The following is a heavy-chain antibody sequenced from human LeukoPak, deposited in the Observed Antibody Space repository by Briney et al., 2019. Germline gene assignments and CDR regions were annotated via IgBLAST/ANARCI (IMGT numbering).Heavy chain of an antibody. D-gene: IGHD6-13*01. Sequence: RASETLSLTCAVSGGSISSGGYSWSWIRQPPGKGLEWIGYIYYSGSTYYNPSLKSRVTISVDTSKNQFSLKLSSVTAADTAVYYCARGLSGSWYNWFDPWGQGTLVTVSS. CDR3: ARGLSGSWYNWFDP. J-gene: IGHJ5*02. V-gene: IGHV4-30-4*07. CDR1: GGSISSGGYS. CDR2: IYYSGST.